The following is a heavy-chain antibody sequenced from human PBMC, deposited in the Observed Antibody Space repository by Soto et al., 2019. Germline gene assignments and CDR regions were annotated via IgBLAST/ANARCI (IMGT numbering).Heavy chain of an antibody. CDR1: GGSISSSSYY. Sequence: SETRSLTCTVSGGSISSSSYYWGWIRQPPGKGLEWIGSIYYSGSTYYNPSLKSRVTISVDTSKNQFSLKLSSVTAADTAVYYCARHAYSSSLFDYWGQGTLVTVSS. CDR2: IYYSGST. D-gene: IGHD6-6*01. CDR3: ARHAYSSSLFDY. J-gene: IGHJ4*02. V-gene: IGHV4-39*01.